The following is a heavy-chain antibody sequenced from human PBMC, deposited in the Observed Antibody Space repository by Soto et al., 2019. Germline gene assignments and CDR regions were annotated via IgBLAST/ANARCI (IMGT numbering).Heavy chain of an antibody. V-gene: IGHV4-34*01. CDR1: SGSFSGYY. CDR2: ISQSGNT. CDR3: ARAPKVSGSSQTRPDF. J-gene: IGHJ4*02. D-gene: IGHD6-6*01. Sequence: ETLSLTCSIYSGSFSGYYWSWIRQPPGKGLDWIGEISQSGNTNYSPSLKSRVSISIDTSKKQFSLNLASVSAADTAVYYCARAPKVSGSSQTRPDFWGQGXLVTVYS.